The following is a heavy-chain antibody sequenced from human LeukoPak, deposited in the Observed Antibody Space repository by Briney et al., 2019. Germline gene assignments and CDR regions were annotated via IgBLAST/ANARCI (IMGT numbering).Heavy chain of an antibody. V-gene: IGHV3-30-3*01. J-gene: IGHJ4*02. Sequence: GGSLRLSCAASGFTFSSYAMHWVRQAPGKGLEWVAVISYDGSNKYYADSVKGRFTISRDNSKNTLYLQMNSLRVEDTAIYYCARVNGDYERGGAPDYWGQGTLVTVSA. CDR3: ARVNGDYERGGAPDY. CDR2: ISYDGSNK. D-gene: IGHD4-17*01. CDR1: GFTFSSYA.